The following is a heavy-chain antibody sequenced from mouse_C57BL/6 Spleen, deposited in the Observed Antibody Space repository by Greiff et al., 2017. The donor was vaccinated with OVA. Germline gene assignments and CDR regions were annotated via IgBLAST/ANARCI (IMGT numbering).Heavy chain of an antibody. CDR1: GFTFSSYG. V-gene: IGHV5-6*01. D-gene: IGHD2-13*01. Sequence: EVKLVESGGDLVKPGGSLKLSCAASGFTFSSYGMSWVRQTPDKRLEWVATISSGGSYTYYPDSVKGRFTISRDNAKNTLYLQMSSLKSEDTAMYYCARLIYYGDGYYFDYWGQGTTLTVSS. CDR3: ARLIYYGDGYYFDY. J-gene: IGHJ2*01. CDR2: ISSGGSYT.